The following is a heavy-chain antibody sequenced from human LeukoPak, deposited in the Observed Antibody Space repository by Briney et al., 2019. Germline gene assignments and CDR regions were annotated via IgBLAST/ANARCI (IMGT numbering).Heavy chain of an antibody. CDR2: IIPIFGTA. CDR3: ANWELDAFDI. CDR1: GGTFSSYA. V-gene: IGHV1-69*06. Sequence: ASVKVSCKASGGTFSSYAISWVRQAPGQGLEWMGGIIPIFGTANYAQKFQGRVTITADKSTSTAYMELSSLRSEDTAVYYCANWELDAFDIWGQGTMVTVSS. J-gene: IGHJ3*02. D-gene: IGHD1-26*01.